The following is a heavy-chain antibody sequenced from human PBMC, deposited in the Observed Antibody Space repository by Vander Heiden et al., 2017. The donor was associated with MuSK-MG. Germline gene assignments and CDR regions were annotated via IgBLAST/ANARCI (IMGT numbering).Heavy chain of an antibody. CDR1: GGSISSSSYY. CDR3: SRPSMLRGVNLN. D-gene: IGHD3-10*01. J-gene: IGHJ1*01. Sequence: QLQLQESGPGLVKPSETLSLTCTVPGGSISSSSYYWGWLRQPPGKGLEWIGSIYYSASTYDNPSLKSRVTISVDTSKNQFSLKMSSVTAADTAVYYCSRPSMLRGVNLNWVQGRLVNHSS. V-gene: IGHV4-39*01. CDR2: IYYSAST.